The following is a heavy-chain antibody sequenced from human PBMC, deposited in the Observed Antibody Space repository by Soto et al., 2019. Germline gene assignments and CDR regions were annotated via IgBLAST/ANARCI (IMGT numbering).Heavy chain of an antibody. D-gene: IGHD1-26*01. Sequence: AGGSLRLSCAASGFTFSSYGMHWVRQAPGKGLEWVAVISYDGSNKYYADSVKGRFTISRDNSKNTLYLQMNSLRAEDTAVYYCAKDLGRYGGSNWFDPWGQGTLVTVSS. J-gene: IGHJ5*02. CDR1: GFTFSSYG. CDR2: ISYDGSNK. V-gene: IGHV3-30*18. CDR3: AKDLGRYGGSNWFDP.